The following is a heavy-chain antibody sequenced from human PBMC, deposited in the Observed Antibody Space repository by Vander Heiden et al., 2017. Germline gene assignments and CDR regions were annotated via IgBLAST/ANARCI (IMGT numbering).Heavy chain of an antibody. D-gene: IGHD2-2*01. Sequence: ELQLLVSGGGLVQPGGSLRLSCAASGFSFSSYAMGWVRQAPGKGLEWVSTISGSGGSTYYADSVKGRFTISRDNSKNTLYLQMNSLRAEDTAVYYCAKVAGYCSSSSCYVDYWGQGTLVTVSS. CDR2: ISGSGGST. CDR1: GFSFSSYA. CDR3: AKVAGYCSSSSCYVDY. J-gene: IGHJ4*02. V-gene: IGHV3-23*01.